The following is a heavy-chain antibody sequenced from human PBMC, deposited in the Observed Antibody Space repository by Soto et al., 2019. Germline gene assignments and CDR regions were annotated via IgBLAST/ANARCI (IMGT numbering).Heavy chain of an antibody. Sequence: QVQLVQSGAELKKPGASVRVSCKPSGYTFTDLYIHWVRQAPGQGLEWMGWVDPRNGDRRNTQKFQGRVTMSRDTSTSTVYMELNSLTSDDTAVYYCARANYGPLDYWGQGTLVTVSS. V-gene: IGHV1-2*02. D-gene: IGHD3-10*01. J-gene: IGHJ4*02. CDR2: VDPRNGDR. CDR3: ARANYGPLDY. CDR1: GYTFTDLY.